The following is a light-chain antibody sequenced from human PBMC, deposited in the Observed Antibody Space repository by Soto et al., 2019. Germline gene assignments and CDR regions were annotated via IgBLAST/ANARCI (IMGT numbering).Light chain of an antibody. V-gene: IGKV3-11*01. J-gene: IGKJ4*01. Sequence: ENELTQSPATMSLSPGERATLSCRTSQSVGRNLAWYQQKAGQAPRLLMYDTSNRATGIPARFSGSGSGTDFTLTISTLEPEDFGVYYCQTRSNWPLTFGGGTKVEIK. CDR2: DTS. CDR3: QTRSNWPLT. CDR1: QSVGRN.